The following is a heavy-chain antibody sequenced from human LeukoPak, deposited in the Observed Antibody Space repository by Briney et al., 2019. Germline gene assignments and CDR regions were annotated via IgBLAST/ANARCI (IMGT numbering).Heavy chain of an antibody. CDR2: ITWNSGSS. CDR1: GFSFYDYA. V-gene: IGHV3-9*03. Sequence: PGRSLRLSXAASGFSFYDYAMHWVRQVPGKGLEWLSGITWNSGSSGYADSVKGRFTISRDNAKSSLYLQMNSLRADDMALYYCAKASEYNYGLDYWGQGTLVTVSS. CDR3: AKASEYNYGLDY. D-gene: IGHD5-18*01. J-gene: IGHJ4*02.